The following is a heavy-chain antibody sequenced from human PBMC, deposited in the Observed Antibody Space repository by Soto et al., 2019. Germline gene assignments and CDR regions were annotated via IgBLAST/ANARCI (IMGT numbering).Heavy chain of an antibody. J-gene: IGHJ3*02. CDR3: AITYYYDSLGLDAFDI. Sequence: ASVKVSCKASGYTFITYDINWVRQASGQGLEWMGWMNPNNGNTDYAQKFQGRVTMTRDTSISTAYMELSDLRSEDTAVYYCAITYYYDSLGLDAFDIWGQGTTVTVSS. D-gene: IGHD3-22*01. CDR2: MNPNNGNT. CDR1: GYTFITYD. V-gene: IGHV1-8*01.